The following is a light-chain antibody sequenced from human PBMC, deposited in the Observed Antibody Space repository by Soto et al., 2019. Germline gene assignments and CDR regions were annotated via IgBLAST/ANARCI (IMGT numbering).Light chain of an antibody. CDR3: CSYAGSSTLV. CDR1: SSDVGSDNF. V-gene: IGLV2-23*02. Sequence: QSALTQPASVSGSPGQSITISCTGTSSDVGSDNFVSWYQQHPGKAPKLMIYELSRWPSGFSNRFSGSKSGNTASLTSSGLQAEDEADYYCCSYAGSSTLVFGGGTKLTVL. J-gene: IGLJ2*01. CDR2: ELS.